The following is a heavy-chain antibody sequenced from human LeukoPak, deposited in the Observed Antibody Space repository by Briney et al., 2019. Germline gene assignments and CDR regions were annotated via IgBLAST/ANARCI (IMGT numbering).Heavy chain of an antibody. CDR3: AKVATPSRSPKYSSGWNYYFGY. J-gene: IGHJ4*02. D-gene: IGHD6-19*01. V-gene: IGHV3-30*02. CDR1: GFTFSSYG. CDR2: IRYDGSNK. Sequence: GGSLRLSCAASGFTFSSYGVHWVRQAPGKGLEWVAFIRYDGSNKYYADSVKGRFTISRDNSKNTLYLQMNSLRAEDTAVYYCAKVATPSRSPKYSSGWNYYFGYWGQGTLVTVSS.